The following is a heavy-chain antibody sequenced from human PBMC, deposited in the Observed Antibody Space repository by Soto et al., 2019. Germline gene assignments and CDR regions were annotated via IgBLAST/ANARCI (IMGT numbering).Heavy chain of an antibody. V-gene: IGHV4-59*01. CDR2: FSYSGTS. Sequence: QVQLQESGPGLVKPSETLSLACSVSGGSISSFYLSWIRQPPGQGLEWIGYFSYSGTSNYNPSLKSRVTISVDTSKNQLSLKLTSVTAADTAVYYCARGRSLGDYWGQGTLVTVSS. CDR3: ARGRSLGDY. J-gene: IGHJ4*02. CDR1: GGSISSFY.